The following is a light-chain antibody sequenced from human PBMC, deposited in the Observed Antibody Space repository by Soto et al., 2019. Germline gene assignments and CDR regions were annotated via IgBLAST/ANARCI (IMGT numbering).Light chain of an antibody. CDR2: DVS. CDR3: SSYTGSDSLYV. J-gene: IGLJ1*01. Sequence: QSALTQPASVSGSPGQSITISCTGTSSDIGAYDFVSWYQQHPGKAPKLIIYDVSNRPSVVSNRFSGSKSGNTASLTISGLQAEDEADYYCSSYTGSDSLYVFGTGTKVTVL. CDR1: SSDIGAYDF. V-gene: IGLV2-14*01.